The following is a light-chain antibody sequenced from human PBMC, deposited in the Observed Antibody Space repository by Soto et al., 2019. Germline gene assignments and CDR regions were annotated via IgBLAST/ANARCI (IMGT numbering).Light chain of an antibody. V-gene: IGKV1-33*01. CDR3: QHSDPRPL. J-gene: IGKJ3*01. CDR2: DAF. CDR1: QDIGNF. Sequence: DFQMTQSPPSLSASVGDRVTITCQASQDIGNFVNGYQHKPGKAPKLVIYDAFNLETGVPSRFSGDGSGTDFTFTISSLRPEDVATYYSQHSDPRPLFGRGTRVDF.